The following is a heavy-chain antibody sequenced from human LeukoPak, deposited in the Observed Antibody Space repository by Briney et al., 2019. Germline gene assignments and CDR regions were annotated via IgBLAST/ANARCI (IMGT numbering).Heavy chain of an antibody. CDR3: ARDLSTMIVEPHAFDI. CDR2: IYYSGST. Sequence: SETLSLTCTVSGGSINSNGYYWGWIRQPPGKGLEWIGSIYYSGSTYYNPSLKSRVTISVDTSKNQFSLKLSSVTAADTAVYYCARDLSTMIVEPHAFDIWGQGTMVTVSS. D-gene: IGHD3-22*01. V-gene: IGHV4-39*02. J-gene: IGHJ3*02. CDR1: GGSINSNGYY.